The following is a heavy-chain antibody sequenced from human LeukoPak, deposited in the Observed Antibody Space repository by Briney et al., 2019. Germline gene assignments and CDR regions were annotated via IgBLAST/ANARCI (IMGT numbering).Heavy chain of an antibody. Sequence: PSETLSLTCAVYGGSFSGYYWSWIRQPPGKGLEWIGEINHSGSTNYNPSLKSQVTISVDTSKNQFSLKLSSVTAADTAVYYCARIDYGADYGMDVWGQGTTVTVSS. CDR1: GGSFSGYY. CDR2: INHSGST. J-gene: IGHJ6*02. D-gene: IGHD4-17*01. V-gene: IGHV4-34*01. CDR3: ARIDYGADYGMDV.